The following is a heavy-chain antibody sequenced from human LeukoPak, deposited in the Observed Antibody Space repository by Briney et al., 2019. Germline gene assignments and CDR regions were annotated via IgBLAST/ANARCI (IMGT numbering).Heavy chain of an antibody. V-gene: IGHV1-2*02. J-gene: IGHJ3*02. CDR2: INPNSGDT. CDR3: ARAPTFDI. CDR1: GYTFTGYY. Sequence: ASVEVSCKASGYTFTGYYMHWVRQAPGQGLEWMGWINPNSGDTNSAQNFQGRVTMTRDTSISTAYMELTRLRSDDTAVYYCARAPTFDIWGQGTMVTVSS.